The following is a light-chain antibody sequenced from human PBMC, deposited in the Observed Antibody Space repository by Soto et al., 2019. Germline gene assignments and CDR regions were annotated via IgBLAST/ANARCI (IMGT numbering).Light chain of an antibody. CDR3: QAYDSSLNGLYV. Sequence: QSVLTQPPSVSGAPGQRVTISCTGSSSNIGAGYHVHWYQQVPGTAPKLLISNNNNRPSGVPDRFSGSKSGTSASLAITGLQAEDEDDDYCQAYDSSLNGLYVFGTGTKVTVL. V-gene: IGLV1-40*01. J-gene: IGLJ1*01. CDR1: SSNIGAGYH. CDR2: NNN.